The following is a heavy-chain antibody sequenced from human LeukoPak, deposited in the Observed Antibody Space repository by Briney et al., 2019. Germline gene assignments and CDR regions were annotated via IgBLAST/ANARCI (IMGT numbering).Heavy chain of an antibody. CDR2: IKQDGSEK. D-gene: IGHD3-22*01. CDR1: GFTFSSYW. CDR3: ARDGYYYDSSGYYEPPPNFDY. V-gene: IGHV3-7*01. Sequence: GGSLRLSWAASGFTFSSYWMSWVRQAPGKGLEWVANIKQDGSEKYYVDSVKGRFTISRDNAKDSLYLQMNSLRAEDTAVYYCARDGYYYDSSGYYEPPPNFDYWGQGTLVTVSS. J-gene: IGHJ4*02.